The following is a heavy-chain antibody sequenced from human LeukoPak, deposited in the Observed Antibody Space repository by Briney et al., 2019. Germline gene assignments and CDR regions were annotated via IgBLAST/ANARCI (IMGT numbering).Heavy chain of an antibody. V-gene: IGHV1-18*01. CDR2: ISAYNGNT. CDR1: GYTFTSYG. D-gene: IGHD5-12*01. CDR3: AIDAVPTITATWFEP. Sequence: ASVKVSCKASGYTFTSYGISWVRQAPGQGLEWMGWISAYNGNTNYAQKLQGRVTMTTDTSTSTAYMELRSLRSDDTAVYYCAIDAVPTITATWFEPWHQEPVVSV. J-gene: IGHJ5*02.